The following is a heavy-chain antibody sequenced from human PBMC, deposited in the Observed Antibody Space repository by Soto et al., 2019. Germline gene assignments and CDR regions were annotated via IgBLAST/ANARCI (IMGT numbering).Heavy chain of an antibody. D-gene: IGHD6-13*01. J-gene: IGHJ4*02. CDR1: GFTFSSYA. CDR3: AKGFHVWAGIAADGMYYFDY. CDR2: ISGSGGST. Sequence: GESLKISCAASGFTFSSYAMSWVRQASGKGLEWVSAISGSGGSTYYADSVEGRFTISRDNSKNTLYLQMNSLRAEDTAVYYCAKGFHVWAGIAADGMYYFDYWGQGTLVTVSS. V-gene: IGHV3-23*01.